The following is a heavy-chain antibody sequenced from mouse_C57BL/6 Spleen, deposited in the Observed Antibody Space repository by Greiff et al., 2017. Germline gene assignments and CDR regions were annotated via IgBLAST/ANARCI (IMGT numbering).Heavy chain of an antibody. V-gene: IGHV1-52*01. Sequence: QVQLQQPGAELVRPGSSVKLSCKASGYTFTSYWMHWVKQRPIQGLEWIGNIDPSDSETHYNQKFKDKATLTVDKASSPAYMQPSSLTSEDSAVYYFARSTPYDYVWFAYWGQGTLVTVSA. CDR2: IDPSDSET. CDR1: GYTFTSYW. CDR3: ARSTPYDYVWFAY. D-gene: IGHD2-4*01. J-gene: IGHJ3*01.